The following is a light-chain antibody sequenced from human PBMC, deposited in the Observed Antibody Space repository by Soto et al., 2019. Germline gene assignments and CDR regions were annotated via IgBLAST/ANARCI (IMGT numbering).Light chain of an antibody. CDR3: QSYDSSLSGFYV. CDR1: SSNIGAGYD. V-gene: IGLV1-40*01. J-gene: IGLJ1*01. Sequence: QSVLTQPPSVSGAPGQRVTISCTGRSSNIGAGYDVHWYQQLPGTTPILLIYGNSNRPSGVPDRFSGSKSGTSASLAITGLQAEDEADYYCQSYDSSLSGFYVFGTGTKLTVL. CDR2: GNS.